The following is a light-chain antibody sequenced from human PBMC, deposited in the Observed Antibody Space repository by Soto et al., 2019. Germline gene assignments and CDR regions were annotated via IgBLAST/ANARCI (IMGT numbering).Light chain of an antibody. V-gene: IGKV1-9*01. Sequence: IQLTQSPSSLSASVVDRVTITFRASQGISSYLAWYQQKPGKAPKLLIYAASTLQSGVPSRFSGSGSGTDFTLTISCLQPEDFATYYCQQLNSYPITFGQGTRLEIK. CDR2: AAS. CDR1: QGISSY. CDR3: QQLNSYPIT. J-gene: IGKJ5*01.